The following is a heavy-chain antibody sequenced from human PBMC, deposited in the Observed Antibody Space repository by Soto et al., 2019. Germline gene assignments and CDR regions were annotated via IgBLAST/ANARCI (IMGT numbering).Heavy chain of an antibody. V-gene: IGHV5-51*01. CDR1: GYNFSSYW. CDR3: ARTSAAGKYYYGMDV. D-gene: IGHD6-13*01. Sequence: GGALKSSRKGSGYNFSSYWIGRGRQMPGKGLEWMGIIYPGDSDTRYSPSFQGQVTISADKSISTAYLQWSSLKASDTAMYYCARTSAAGKYYYGMDVWGQGTTVTVSS. CDR2: IYPGDSDT. J-gene: IGHJ6*02.